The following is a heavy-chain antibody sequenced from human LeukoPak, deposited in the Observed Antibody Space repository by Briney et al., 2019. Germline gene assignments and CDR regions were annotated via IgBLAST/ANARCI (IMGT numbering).Heavy chain of an antibody. Sequence: GGSLRLSCAASGFTFSSYAMSWVRQAPGKGLEWVSAISGSGGSTYYADSVKGRFTIFRDNSKNTLYLQMNSLRAEDTAVYYCARDPSSHGSSTTQPTRYWFDPWGQGTLVTVSS. CDR1: GFTFSSYA. CDR3: ARDPSSHGSSTTQPTRYWFDP. D-gene: IGHD2-2*01. J-gene: IGHJ5*02. CDR2: ISGSGGST. V-gene: IGHV3-23*01.